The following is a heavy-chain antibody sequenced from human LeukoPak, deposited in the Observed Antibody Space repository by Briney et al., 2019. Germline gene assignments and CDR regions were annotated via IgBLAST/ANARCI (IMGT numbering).Heavy chain of an antibody. CDR3: ARGGTTYYDFWSGYHDSSMDV. CDR1: GFTFSDYY. D-gene: IGHD3-3*01. V-gene: IGHV3-11*04. CDR2: ISSSGSTI. J-gene: IGHJ6*03. Sequence: GGSLRLYCAASGFTFSDYYVSWIRQAPGKGLEWVSYISSSGSTIYYADSVKGRFTISRDNAKNSLYLQMNSLRAEDTAVYYCARGGTTYYDFWSGYHDSSMDVWGKGTTVTVSS.